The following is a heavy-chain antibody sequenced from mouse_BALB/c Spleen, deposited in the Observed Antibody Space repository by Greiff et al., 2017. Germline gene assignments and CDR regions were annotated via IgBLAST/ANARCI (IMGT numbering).Heavy chain of an antibody. CDR3: ARDGITTAIAY. V-gene: IGHV5-4*02. Sequence: EVKLVESGGGLVKPGGSLKLSCAASGFTFSDYYMYWVRQTPEKRLEWVATISDGGSYTYYPDSVKGRFTISRDNAKNNLYLQMSSLKSEDTAMYYCARDGITTAIAYWGQGTLVTVSA. CDR1: GFTFSDYY. CDR2: ISDGGSYT. D-gene: IGHD1-2*01. J-gene: IGHJ3*01.